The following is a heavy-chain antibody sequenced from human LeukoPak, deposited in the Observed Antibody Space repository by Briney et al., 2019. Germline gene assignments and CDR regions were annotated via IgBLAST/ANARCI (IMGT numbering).Heavy chain of an antibody. CDR3: ARGGTYSSSGDFDY. CDR2: IYSGGST. V-gene: IGHV3-53*01. Sequence: GGSLRLSCAASGFTVSINYMSWVRQAPGKGLEWVSVIYSGGSTYYADSVKGRFTISRDNSKNTLYLQMNSLRAEDTAVYYCARGGTYSSSGDFDYWGQGTLVTVSS. CDR1: GFTVSINY. J-gene: IGHJ4*02. D-gene: IGHD6-6*01.